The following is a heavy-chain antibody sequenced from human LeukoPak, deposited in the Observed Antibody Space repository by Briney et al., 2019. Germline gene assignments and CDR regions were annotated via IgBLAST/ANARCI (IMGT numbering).Heavy chain of an antibody. CDR2: IYTSGST. V-gene: IGHV4-61*02. D-gene: IGHD3-3*01. CDR1: GGSISSGSYY. J-gene: IGHJ5*02. Sequence: SETLSPTCTVSGGSISSGSYYWSWIRQPAGKGLEWIGRIYTSGSTNYNPSLKSRVTISVDTSKNQFSLKLSSVTAADTAVYYCARATRYDFRFDPWGQGTLVTVSS. CDR3: ARATRYDFRFDP.